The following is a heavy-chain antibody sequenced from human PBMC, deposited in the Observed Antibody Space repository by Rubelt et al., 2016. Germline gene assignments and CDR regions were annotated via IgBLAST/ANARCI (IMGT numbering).Heavy chain of an antibody. CDR2: ISPSGGST. Sequence: QVQLVQSGAEVKRPGASVKVSCKASGYTFTSYGISWVRQAPGQGLEWMGGISPSGGSTSYAQKFQGRVTMPRDTSTSTVFMGLSSLRSEDTTVYYCARVGIIGTLGYFDYWGQGTLVTVSS. J-gene: IGHJ4*02. CDR3: ARVGIIGTLGYFDY. CDR1: GYTFTSYG. D-gene: IGHD1-20*01. V-gene: IGHV1-46*01.